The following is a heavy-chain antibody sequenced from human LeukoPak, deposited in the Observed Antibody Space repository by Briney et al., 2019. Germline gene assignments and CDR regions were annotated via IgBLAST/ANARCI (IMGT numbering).Heavy chain of an antibody. D-gene: IGHD6-13*01. CDR3: ARGDSSWLAFDY. V-gene: IGHV1-8*03. Sequence: ASVKVSCKASGYTFTSYDINWVRQATGQGLEWMGWMNPSSGNTGYAQKFQGRVTITRNTSISTAYMELSSLRSEDTAVYYCARGDSSWLAFDYWGQGTLVTVSS. J-gene: IGHJ4*02. CDR1: GYTFTSYD. CDR2: MNPSSGNT.